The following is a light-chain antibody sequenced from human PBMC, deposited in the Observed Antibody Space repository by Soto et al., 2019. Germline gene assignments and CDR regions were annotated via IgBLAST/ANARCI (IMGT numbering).Light chain of an antibody. CDR1: SSDVGGYNY. CDR3: CSYTSSSALV. CDR2: EVS. Sequence: QSALTQPASVSGSPGQSITISCTGTSSDVGGYNYVSWYQQQPGKAPKLMIYEVSNRPSGVSNRFSGSKSGNTASLTISGLEDEDEADYYCCSYTSSSALVFGAGTKLTVL. V-gene: IGLV2-14*01. J-gene: IGLJ1*01.